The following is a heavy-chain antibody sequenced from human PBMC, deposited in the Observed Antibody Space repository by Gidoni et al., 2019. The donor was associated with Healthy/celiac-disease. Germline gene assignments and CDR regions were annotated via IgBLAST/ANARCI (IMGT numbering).Heavy chain of an antibody. CDR3: ARHYGGKSPTPFDY. J-gene: IGHJ4*02. D-gene: IGHD4-17*01. V-gene: IGHV4-59*08. CDR2: IYYSGST. CDR1: GGSISSYY. Sequence: QVQLQESGPGLVKPSETLSLTCTVSGGSISSYYWSWIRQPPGKGLEWIGYIYYSGSTNYNPSRKSRVTISVDTSKNQFSLKLSSVTAADTAVYYCARHYGGKSPTPFDYWGQGTLVTVSS.